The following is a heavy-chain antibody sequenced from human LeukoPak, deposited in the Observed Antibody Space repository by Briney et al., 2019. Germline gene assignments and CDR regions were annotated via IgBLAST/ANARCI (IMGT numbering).Heavy chain of an antibody. V-gene: IGHV3-30*04. CDR2: ISYDGSNK. D-gene: IGHD3-10*01. CDR1: GFTFSSYA. Sequence: PGGSLRLSCAASGFTFSSYAMHWVRQAPGKGLEWVAVISYDGSNKYYADSVKGRFTISRDNSKNTLYLQMNSLRAEDTAVYYCAKPQGLYGSGSYYRFPPDYWGQGTLVTVSS. J-gene: IGHJ4*02. CDR3: AKPQGLYGSGSYYRFPPDY.